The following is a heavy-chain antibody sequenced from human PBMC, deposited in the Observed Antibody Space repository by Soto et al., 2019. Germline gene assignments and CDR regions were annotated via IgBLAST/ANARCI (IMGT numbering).Heavy chain of an antibody. V-gene: IGHV1-69*12. Sequence: QVQLVQSGAEVKKPGSSVKVSCKASGGTFSSYAISWVRQAPGQGLEWMGGIIPIFGTANYAQKFQGRVTITADEXXSTADMELSSLRSEDTAVYYCAADTTVTTYWYFDLWGRGTLVTVSS. D-gene: IGHD4-17*01. CDR1: GGTFSSYA. CDR3: AADTTVTTYWYFDL. J-gene: IGHJ2*01. CDR2: IIPIFGTA.